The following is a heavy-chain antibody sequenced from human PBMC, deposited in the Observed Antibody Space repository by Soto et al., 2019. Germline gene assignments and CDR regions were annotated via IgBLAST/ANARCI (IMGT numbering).Heavy chain of an antibody. CDR2: IYYSGST. Sequence: QVQLQESGPGLVKPSQTLSLTCTVSGGSISSGGYYWSWIRQHLGKGLEWIGYIYYSGSTYYNPSLKSRVTISVDTSKNQFSLKLSSVTAADTAVYYCARDTGGPYGGNSFLDYWGQGTLVTVSS. D-gene: IGHD2-21*02. CDR3: ARDTGGPYGGNSFLDY. V-gene: IGHV4-31*03. CDR1: GGSISSGGYY. J-gene: IGHJ4*02.